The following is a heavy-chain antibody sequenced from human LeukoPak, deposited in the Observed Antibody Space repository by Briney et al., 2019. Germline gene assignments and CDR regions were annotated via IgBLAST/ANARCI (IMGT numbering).Heavy chain of an antibody. D-gene: IGHD3-22*01. CDR1: GGSFSGYY. J-gene: IGHJ6*03. Sequence: PSETLSLTCAVYGGSFSGYYWSWIRQPPGKGLEWIGEINHSGSTNYNPSLKSRVTISVDTSKNQFSLKLSSVTAADTAVYYCAARSGYYYYCYYMDVWGKGTTVTVSS. V-gene: IGHV4-34*01. CDR3: AARSGYYYYCYYMDV. CDR2: INHSGST.